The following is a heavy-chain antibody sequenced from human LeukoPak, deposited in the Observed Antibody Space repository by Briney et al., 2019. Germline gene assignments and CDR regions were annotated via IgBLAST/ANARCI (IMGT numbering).Heavy chain of an antibody. Sequence: GGSLRLSCAASGFTFSSYSMTWVRQAPGKGLEWVSSITPSSRYIFSGDSVKGRFTISRDNAKNSLYLQMNSLRAEDTAVYYCARMVLGAAGSVDFDCWGQGTLVTVSS. D-gene: IGHD6-13*01. CDR2: ITPSSRYI. V-gene: IGHV3-21*01. CDR1: GFTFSSYS. CDR3: ARMVLGAAGSVDFDC. J-gene: IGHJ4*02.